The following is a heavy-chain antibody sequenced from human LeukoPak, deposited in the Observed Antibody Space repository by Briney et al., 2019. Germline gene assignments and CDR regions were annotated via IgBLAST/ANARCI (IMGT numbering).Heavy chain of an antibody. CDR2: IYHSGST. CDR1: GNSISSTSYY. Sequence: SETLSLTCPVSGNSISSTSYYWGWIRQSPGKGLEWIGSIYHSGSTYYNPSLESRVTISVDASKNQFSLMLTSVTAADTAVYYCATGDISGFYPFDYWGRGTLVTVSS. V-gene: IGHV4-39*07. D-gene: IGHD3-22*01. CDR3: ATGDISGFYPFDY. J-gene: IGHJ4*02.